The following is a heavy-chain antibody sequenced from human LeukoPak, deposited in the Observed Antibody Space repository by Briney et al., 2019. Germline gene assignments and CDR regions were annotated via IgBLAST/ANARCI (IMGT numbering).Heavy chain of an antibody. D-gene: IGHD5-18*01. CDR3: ARGAIQLWSRLLDY. V-gene: IGHV4-31*03. Sequence: SQTLSLTCTVSGGSISSGGYYWSWIRQHPGKGLEWIGYIYYSGSTYYNPSLKSRVTISVDTSKNQFSLKLSSVTAADTAVYYCARGAIQLWSRLLDYWGQGTLVTVSS. CDR2: IYYSGST. CDR1: GGSISSGGYY. J-gene: IGHJ4*02.